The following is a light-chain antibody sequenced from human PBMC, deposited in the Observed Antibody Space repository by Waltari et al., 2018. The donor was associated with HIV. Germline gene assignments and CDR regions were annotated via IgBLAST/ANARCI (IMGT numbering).Light chain of an antibody. CDR2: CAS. CDR1: QRVSSY. CDR3: QQYNNWPRT. Sequence: EIVMTQPPATLSVAPGERATLSCRASQRVSSYLAWYQQKPGQAPRLLIYCASTRATGIPARFSGSGSGTEFTLTISSLQSEDFAVYYCQQYNNWPRTFGQGTKVEIK. J-gene: IGKJ1*01. V-gene: IGKV3-15*01.